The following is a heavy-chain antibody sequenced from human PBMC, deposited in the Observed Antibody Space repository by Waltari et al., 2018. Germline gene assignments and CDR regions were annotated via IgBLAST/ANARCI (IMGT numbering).Heavy chain of an antibody. CDR1: GYTFTSYA. J-gene: IGHJ4*02. Sequence: QVQLVQSGAEVKKPGASVKVSCKASGYTFTSYAMHWVRQATGQRLEWMGWINAGNGNTKYSQELQGRVTITRDTSASTVYMELSSLRSEDMAVYYCARGTTYYDFWSGYKGVDYFDYWGQGTLVTVSS. V-gene: IGHV1-3*03. D-gene: IGHD3-3*01. CDR2: INAGNGNT. CDR3: ARGTTYYDFWSGYKGVDYFDY.